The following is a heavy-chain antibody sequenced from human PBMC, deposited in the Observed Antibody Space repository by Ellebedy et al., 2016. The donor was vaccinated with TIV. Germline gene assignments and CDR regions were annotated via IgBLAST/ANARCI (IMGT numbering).Heavy chain of an antibody. CDR2: ISSNSFTI. CDR1: GFNFDQYG. CDR3: VRDVGTGFDYYDS. J-gene: IGHJ4*02. Sequence: PGGSLRLSCVASGFNFDQYGFHWVRQPPGKGLEWVSGISSNSFTIGYADSVKGRFTISRDSAKNSLFLQMDGLTTEDTAWYYCVRDVGTGFDYYDSWGQGTLVTVSS. V-gene: IGHV3-9*01. D-gene: IGHD2-21*02.